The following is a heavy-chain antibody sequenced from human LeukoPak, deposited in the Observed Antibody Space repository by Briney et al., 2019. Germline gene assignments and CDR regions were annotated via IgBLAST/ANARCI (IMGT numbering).Heavy chain of an antibody. CDR1: GFSFSSYA. CDR3: AELGITMIGGV. CDR2: ISSSGSTI. J-gene: IGHJ6*04. Sequence: GGSLRLSCAASGFSFSSYAMNWVRQAPGKGLEWVSYISSSGSTIYYADSVKGRFTISRDNAKNSLYLQMNSLRAEDTAVYYCAELGITMIGGVWGKGTTVTISS. V-gene: IGHV3-48*03. D-gene: IGHD3-10*02.